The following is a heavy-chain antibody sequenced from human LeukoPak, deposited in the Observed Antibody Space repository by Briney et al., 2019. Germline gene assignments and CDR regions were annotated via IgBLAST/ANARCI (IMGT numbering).Heavy chain of an antibody. V-gene: IGHV3-74*01. CDR3: ARSRNGSFDY. D-gene: IGHD6-25*01. CDR2: ISSDGSNT. J-gene: IGHJ4*02. Sequence: GGSLRLSCAASGFTFSYHWMHWVRQTPGKGLVWVSRISSDGSNTSQADSVKGRFTISRDNARNTLYLQMNNLRAEDTALYYCARSRNGSFDYWGQGTLVTVSS. CDR1: GFTFSYHW.